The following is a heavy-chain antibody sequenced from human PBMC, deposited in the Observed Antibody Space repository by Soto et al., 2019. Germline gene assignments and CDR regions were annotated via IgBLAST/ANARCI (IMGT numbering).Heavy chain of an antibody. J-gene: IGHJ4*02. Sequence: VGSLRLSCAASGFTFSNAWMNWVRQAPGKGLEWVSAISGSGGSTYYADSVKGRFTISRDNSKNTLYLQMNSLRAEDTAVYYCAKPDSGPSYCSGGSCYSPVYWGQGTLVTVSS. CDR1: GFTFSNAW. D-gene: IGHD2-15*01. CDR3: AKPDSGPSYCSGGSCYSPVY. CDR2: ISGSGGST. V-gene: IGHV3-23*01.